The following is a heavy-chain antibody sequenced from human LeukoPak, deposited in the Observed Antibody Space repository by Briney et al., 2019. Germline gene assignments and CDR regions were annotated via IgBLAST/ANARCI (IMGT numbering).Heavy chain of an antibody. D-gene: IGHD1-14*01. CDR1: GFTFSSYW. Sequence: GGSLRLSCAASGFTFSSYWMSWVRQAPGKGLEWVANIKQDGSEKYYVDSVKGRFTISRDNAKNSLYLQMNSLRAEDTAVYYCARVAVYGETTFDYWGQGTLVTVSS. J-gene: IGHJ4*02. V-gene: IGHV3-7*01. CDR2: IKQDGSEK. CDR3: ARVAVYGETTFDY.